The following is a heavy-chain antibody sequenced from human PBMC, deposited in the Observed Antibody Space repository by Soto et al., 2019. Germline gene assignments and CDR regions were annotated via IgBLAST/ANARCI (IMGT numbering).Heavy chain of an antibody. Sequence: QVQLQQWGAGLLKPSETLSLTCAVYGGSFSGYYWSWIRQPPGKGLAWIGQINHSGSTNYNPSLKSCVPISVDTTRNQFSLKQSSVPAADTAVYYRSRGWRARSYYCFRVVWGKGTTVTVSS. CDR2: INHSGST. J-gene: IGHJ6*03. V-gene: IGHV4-34*01. D-gene: IGHD1-1*01. CDR1: GGSFSGYY. CDR3: SRGWRARSYYCFRVV.